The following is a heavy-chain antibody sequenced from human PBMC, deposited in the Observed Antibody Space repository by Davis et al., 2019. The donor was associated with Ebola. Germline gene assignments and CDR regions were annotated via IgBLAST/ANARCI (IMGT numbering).Heavy chain of an antibody. D-gene: IGHD6-13*01. V-gene: IGHV3-7*01. J-gene: IGHJ3*02. Sequence: GESLKISCAASGFTFSSYWMSWVRQAPGKGLEWVANIKQDGSEKYYVDSVKGRFTISRDNAKNSLYLQMNSLRAEDTAVYYCARVRQLVEDAFDIWGQGTMVTVSS. CDR2: IKQDGSEK. CDR3: ARVRQLVEDAFDI. CDR1: GFTFSSYW.